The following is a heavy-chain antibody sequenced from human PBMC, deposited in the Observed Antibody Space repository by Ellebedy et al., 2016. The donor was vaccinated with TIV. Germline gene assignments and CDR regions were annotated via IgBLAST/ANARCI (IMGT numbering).Heavy chain of an antibody. V-gene: IGHV3-48*01. D-gene: IGHD3-10*01. Sequence: GESLKISCAASGFTFSSDSMNWVRQAPGKGLEWVSYISSSSSTIYYADSVKGRFTISRDNAKNSLYLQMNSLRAEDTAVYYCAREGILLWFGELLSQTYFDYWGQGTLVTVSS. CDR1: GFTFSSDS. CDR3: AREGILLWFGELLSQTYFDY. J-gene: IGHJ4*02. CDR2: ISSSSSTI.